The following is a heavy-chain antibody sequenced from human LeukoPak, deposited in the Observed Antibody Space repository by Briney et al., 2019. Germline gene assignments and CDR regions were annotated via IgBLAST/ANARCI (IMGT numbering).Heavy chain of an antibody. V-gene: IGHV4-34*01. J-gene: IGHJ4*02. Sequence: PSETLSLTCAVYGGSFSGYYWSWIRQPPGKGLEWIGEINHSGSTNYNPSLKSRVTISVDTSKNQFSLKLSSVTAADTAVYYCARHDLDSLPTVFDYWGQGTLVTVSS. CDR2: INHSGST. CDR1: GGSFSGYY. D-gene: IGHD4-17*01. CDR3: ARHDLDSLPTVFDY.